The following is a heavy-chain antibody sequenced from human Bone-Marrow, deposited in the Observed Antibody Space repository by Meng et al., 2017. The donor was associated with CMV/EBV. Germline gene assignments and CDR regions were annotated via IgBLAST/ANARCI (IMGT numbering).Heavy chain of an antibody. CDR1: GFTFSSYS. V-gene: IGHV3-21*01. CDR3: ARETFYCSSTSCYPDY. CDR2: ISSSSSYI. D-gene: IGHD2-2*01. Sequence: GESLKISCAASGFTFSSYSMNWVRQAPGKGLEWVSSISSSSSYIYYADSVKGRFTISRDNAKNSLYLQMNSLRAEDTAVYYCARETFYCSSTSCYPDYWGQGTLVTVSS. J-gene: IGHJ4*02.